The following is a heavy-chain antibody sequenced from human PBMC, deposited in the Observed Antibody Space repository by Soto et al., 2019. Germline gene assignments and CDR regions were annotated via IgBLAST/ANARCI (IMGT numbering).Heavy chain of an antibody. CDR1: SDSMNSGGYY. D-gene: IGHD6-13*01. CDR3: APWGSIAAAADNCFDP. Sequence: KTSETVSLTCSVSSDSMNSGGYYWSWIRQPPGKGLEWIGEINHSGSTNYNPPLKSRVTISVDTSKNQFSLKLSSVTAADTAVYYCAPWGSIAAAADNCFDPWGPGHLVTVSS. CDR2: INHSGST. V-gene: IGHV4-34*01. J-gene: IGHJ5*02.